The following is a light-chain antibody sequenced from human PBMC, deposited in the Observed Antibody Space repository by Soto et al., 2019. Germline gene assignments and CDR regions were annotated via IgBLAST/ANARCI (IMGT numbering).Light chain of an antibody. CDR1: QSINTW. J-gene: IGKJ1*01. CDR3: LQYNTYRT. CDR2: DAS. V-gene: IGKV1-5*01. Sequence: DIQMTQSPSTLSASVGDRVTITCRASQSINTWLAWYQQKPGKAPKLLIYDASSLESGVPSRFSGSGARTECTLVISSLQPDDVATYYCLQYNTYRTFGQGTKVEIK.